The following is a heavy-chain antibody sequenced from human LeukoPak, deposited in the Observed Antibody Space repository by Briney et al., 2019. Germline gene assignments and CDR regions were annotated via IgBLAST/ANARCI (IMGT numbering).Heavy chain of an antibody. CDR2: ISGSGGST. CDR1: GFTFSSYG. J-gene: IGHJ4*02. V-gene: IGHV3-23*01. Sequence: PGGTLRLSCAASGFTFSSYGMSWVRQAPGKGLEWVSAISGSGGSTYYADSVKGRFTISRDNAKNSLYLQMNSLRAEDMALYYCAKDSDSYGSFLDYWGQGTLVTVSS. D-gene: IGHD5-18*01. CDR3: AKDSDSYGSFLDY.